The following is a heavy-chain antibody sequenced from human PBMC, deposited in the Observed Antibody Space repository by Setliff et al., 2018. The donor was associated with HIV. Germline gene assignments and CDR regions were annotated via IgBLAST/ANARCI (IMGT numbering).Heavy chain of an antibody. CDR3: AKRPGYGYPFHI. CDR1: GYSISSRYY. CDR2: VYHNGNT. V-gene: IGHV4-38-2*02. D-gene: IGHD5-18*01. J-gene: IGHJ3*02. Sequence: SETLSLTCTVSGYSISSRYYWGWIRQPPGKGLEWIGSVYHNGNTFYDPSLKSRVTISIDMSKNQFSLKLTSVAAADTAVYYCAKRPGYGYPFHIWGQGTMVTVS.